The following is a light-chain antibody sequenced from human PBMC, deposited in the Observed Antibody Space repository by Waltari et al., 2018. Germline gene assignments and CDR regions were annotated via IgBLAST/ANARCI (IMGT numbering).Light chain of an antibody. J-gene: IGKJ2*01. V-gene: IGKV2-30*02. CDR1: QSLVPVDGSPD. Sequence: VMTQSPVSLSVTIGEAASISCKSSQSLVPVDGSPDLNWFHKRPGHSPRRLIYWVFNRDSGVPDRFSGSGSGTDFTLRISRVEAEDVGVYYCMQGTRWPYTFGQGTQLDIK. CDR3: MQGTRWPYT. CDR2: WVF.